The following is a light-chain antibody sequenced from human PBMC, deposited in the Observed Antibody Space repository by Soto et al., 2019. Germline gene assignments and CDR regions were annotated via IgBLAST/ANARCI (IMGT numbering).Light chain of an antibody. CDR2: AAS. CDR1: QSISSY. J-gene: IGKJ5*01. V-gene: IGKV1-39*01. Sequence: DIQMTQSPSSLSASVGDRVTITCRPSQSISSYLNWYQQKPGKAPKLLIYAASSLQSGVPSRFSGSGSGTDFTLTISSLQPEDFATYYCQQSYSTPLITFGQGTRLEI. CDR3: QQSYSTPLIT.